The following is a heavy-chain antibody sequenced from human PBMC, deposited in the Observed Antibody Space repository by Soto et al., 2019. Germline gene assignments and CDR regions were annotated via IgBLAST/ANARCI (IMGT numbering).Heavy chain of an antibody. Sequence: GASVKVSCKASGYTFNSHAIHWVRQAPGQRPEWLGWINAGNGNTYYSGKFEGRVTFTRDTVATTVNMELTSLTSEDTAVYYCGRDQSGIGYYVDWFDPWGQGTLVTVSS. J-gene: IGHJ5*02. CDR1: GYTFNSHA. V-gene: IGHV1-3*01. CDR2: INAGNGNT. D-gene: IGHD3-10*02. CDR3: GRDQSGIGYYVDWFDP.